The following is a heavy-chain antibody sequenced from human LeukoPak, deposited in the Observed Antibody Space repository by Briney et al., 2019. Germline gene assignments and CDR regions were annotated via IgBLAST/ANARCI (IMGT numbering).Heavy chain of an antibody. CDR1: GYTFTSYD. J-gene: IGHJ4*02. Sequence: ASVKVSCKASGYTFTSYDIDWVRQAPGQGLEWMGWMNPNSGNTGYAQKFQGRVTMTRNTSISTAYMELSSLRSEDTAVYYCARGGGGSGNFDYWGQGTLVTVSS. CDR2: MNPNSGNT. V-gene: IGHV1-8*01. CDR3: ARGGGGSGNFDY. D-gene: IGHD6-19*01.